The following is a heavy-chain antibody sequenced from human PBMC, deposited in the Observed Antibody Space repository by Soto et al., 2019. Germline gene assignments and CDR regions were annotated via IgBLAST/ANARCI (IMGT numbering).Heavy chain of an antibody. CDR3: ARTYSSSWSPFEY. D-gene: IGHD6-13*01. J-gene: IGHJ4*02. CDR2: INQSGST. CDR1: GGSFSGYY. Sequence: QVQLQQWGAGLLKPSETLSLTCAVYGGSFSGYYWSWIRQPPGKGLEWIGEINQSGSTNYNPSLKSRVTISVDTCKNQFSLELSSVTAADTAVYYCARTYSSSWSPFEYWGQGTLVTVSS. V-gene: IGHV4-34*01.